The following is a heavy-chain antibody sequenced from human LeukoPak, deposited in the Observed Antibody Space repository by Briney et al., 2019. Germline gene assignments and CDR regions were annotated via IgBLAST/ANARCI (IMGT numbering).Heavy chain of an antibody. J-gene: IGHJ4*02. Sequence: KSSETLSLTCTVSGGSISIYYWSWTRQPPGKGLEWIAYISDIGSINYNPSLKSRVTISLDTSKNQFSLKLSSVTAADTAVYYCAGHHPRNTVDFWGQGTLVTVSS. CDR3: AGHHPRNTVDF. V-gene: IGHV4-59*08. D-gene: IGHD2/OR15-2a*01. CDR1: GGSISIYY. CDR2: ISDIGSI.